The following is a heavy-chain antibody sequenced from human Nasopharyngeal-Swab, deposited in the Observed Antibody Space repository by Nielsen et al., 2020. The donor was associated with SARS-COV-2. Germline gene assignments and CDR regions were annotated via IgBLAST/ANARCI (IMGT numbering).Heavy chain of an antibody. V-gene: IGHV3-11*04. J-gene: IGHJ3*02. CDR1: GFTFSDYY. Sequence: GESLKISCAASGFTFSDYYMSWIRQAPGKGLEWVSYISSSGGTIYYADSVKGRFTISRDNAKNSLYLQMNSLRAEDTAVYYCASSQAYNWNDSDAFDIWGQGTMVTVSS. D-gene: IGHD1-1*01. CDR3: ASSQAYNWNDSDAFDI. CDR2: ISSSGGTI.